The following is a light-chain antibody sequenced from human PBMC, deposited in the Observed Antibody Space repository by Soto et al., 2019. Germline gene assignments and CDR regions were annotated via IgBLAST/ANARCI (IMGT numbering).Light chain of an antibody. V-gene: IGKV1-5*03. CDR2: KAS. J-gene: IGKJ1*01. CDR1: QTISSW. CDR3: QHYNSYSEA. Sequence: DIQITQSPSTLSGSVGDRVTITGRASQTISSWLAWYQQTPGKAPKILIYKASTLKSGVPSRFRGSGSGTECTLTISSLQPDDFETYYCQHYNSYSEAFGQGTKVDI.